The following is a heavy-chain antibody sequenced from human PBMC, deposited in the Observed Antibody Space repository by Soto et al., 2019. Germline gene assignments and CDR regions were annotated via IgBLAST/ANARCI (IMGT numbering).Heavy chain of an antibody. Sequence: SETLSLTCTVSGASVSHGYWSWIRQPPGKGLEWIGFMYFGGSFNYNPSLTSRATISVETSKNQFSMKLTSVTASDTAVYYCARSYHDSTGFAGDPWAQGTLVTVS. CDR3: ARSYHDSTGFAGDP. D-gene: IGHD3-22*01. CDR1: GASVSHGY. J-gene: IGHJ5*02. V-gene: IGHV4-59*02. CDR2: MYFGGSF.